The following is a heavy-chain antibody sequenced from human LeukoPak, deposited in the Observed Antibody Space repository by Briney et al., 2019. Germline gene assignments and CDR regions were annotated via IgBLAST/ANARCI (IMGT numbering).Heavy chain of an antibody. CDR1: GFTFSSYA. CDR3: AKDPRMTTVTTLDY. CDR2: ISGSGGST. V-gene: IGHV3-23*01. J-gene: IGHJ4*02. Sequence: SGGSLGLSCAASGFTFSSYAMSWVRQAPGKGLEWVSAISGSGGSTYYADSVKGRFTISRDNSKNTLYLQMNSLRAEDTAVYYCAKDPRMTTVTTLDYWGQGTLVTVSS. D-gene: IGHD4-17*01.